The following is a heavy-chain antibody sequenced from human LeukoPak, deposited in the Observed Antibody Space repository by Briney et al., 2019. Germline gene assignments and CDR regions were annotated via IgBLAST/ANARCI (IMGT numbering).Heavy chain of an antibody. D-gene: IGHD3-22*01. J-gene: IGHJ1*01. V-gene: IGHV3-48*04. Sequence: GGSLRLSCAASGSTFSIHSMSWARQAPGRGLEWVSYISSSSSIIYYADSVKGRFTISRDNAKNSLYLQMNSLRAEDTAVYYCATYSSLNRREFQYWGQGTLLTVSS. CDR2: ISSSSSII. CDR1: GSTFSIHS. CDR3: ATYSSLNRREFQY.